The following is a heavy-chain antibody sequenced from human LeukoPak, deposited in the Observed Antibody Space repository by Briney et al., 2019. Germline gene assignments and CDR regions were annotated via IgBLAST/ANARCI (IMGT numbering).Heavy chain of an antibody. D-gene: IGHD2-2*01. CDR1: GGSFSGYY. CDR3: ARGGCSDTTCFGPYFYYGLDV. Sequence: TASETLSLTCAVYGGSFSGYYWSWIRQPPGKGLEWIGEINHSGSTNYNPSLKSRVTILVDTSKNQFSLKLSSVTAADTAVYYCARGGCSDTTCFGPYFYYGLDVWGQGTTVTVSS. CDR2: INHSGST. J-gene: IGHJ6*02. V-gene: IGHV4-34*01.